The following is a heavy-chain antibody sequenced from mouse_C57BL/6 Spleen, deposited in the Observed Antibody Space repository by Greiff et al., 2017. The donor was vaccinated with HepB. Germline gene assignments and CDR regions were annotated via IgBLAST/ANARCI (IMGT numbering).Heavy chain of an antibody. CDR2: FYPGSGSI. CDR1: GYTFTEYT. V-gene: IGHV1-62-2*01. D-gene: IGHD2-4*01. CDR3: ARHAVYDYPTQAWFAY. J-gene: IGHJ3*01. Sequence: QVQLKQSGAELVKPGASVKLSCKASGYTFTEYTIHWVKQRSGRGLEWIGWFYPGSGSIKYNEKFKDKATLTADKSSSTVYMELSRLTSEDSAVYFCARHAVYDYPTQAWFAYWGQGTLVTVSA.